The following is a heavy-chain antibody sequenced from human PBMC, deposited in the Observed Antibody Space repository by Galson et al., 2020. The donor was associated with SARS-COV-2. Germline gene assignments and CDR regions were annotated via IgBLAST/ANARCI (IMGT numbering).Heavy chain of an antibody. Sequence: TGGSLRLSCSASGFTFSSFAMHWVRQAPGKGLEHVSAISSNGIGTYYADSVKGRFTVSRDNSKNTLHLQMSSLRTADTAVYYCVKSRAYYYDSNLPFDFWGQGTLVTVSS. D-gene: IGHD3-22*01. CDR2: ISSNGIGT. J-gene: IGHJ4*02. CDR1: GFTFSSFA. CDR3: VKSRAYYYDSNLPFDF. V-gene: IGHV3-64D*08.